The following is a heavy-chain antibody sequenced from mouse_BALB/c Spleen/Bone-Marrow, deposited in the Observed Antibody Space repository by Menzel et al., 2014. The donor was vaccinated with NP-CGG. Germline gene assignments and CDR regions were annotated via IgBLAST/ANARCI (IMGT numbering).Heavy chain of an antibody. Sequence: VKLVESGPGLVAPSQSLSITCTVSGFSLTSYGVHWVRQPPGKGLEWLGVIWAGGNTNYNSALMSRLNINKDSSKSQVFLKMNSLQSDDTAMYYCARDTYSGNPYALDYWCQGTSVTVSS. CDR2: IWAGGNT. CDR1: GFSLTSYG. D-gene: IGHD2-10*01. CDR3: ARDTYSGNPYALDY. J-gene: IGHJ4*01. V-gene: IGHV2-9*02.